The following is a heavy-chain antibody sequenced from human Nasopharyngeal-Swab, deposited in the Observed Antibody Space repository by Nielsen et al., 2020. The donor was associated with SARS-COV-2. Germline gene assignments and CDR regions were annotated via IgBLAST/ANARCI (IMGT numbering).Heavy chain of an antibody. CDR1: GGSISSGGYS. V-gene: IGHV3-53*01. D-gene: IGHD2-2*01. Sequence: ETLSLTCAVSGGSISSGGYSWSWVRQAPGKGLEWVSVTEIGGTTHYADSVKGRFSISRDSSTNTLYLQMNNVRAEDTAVYYCARDLGGGYCTTTNCPGSWGQGTLVTVSS. J-gene: IGHJ1*01. CDR3: ARDLGGGYCTTTNCPGS. CDR2: TEIGGTT.